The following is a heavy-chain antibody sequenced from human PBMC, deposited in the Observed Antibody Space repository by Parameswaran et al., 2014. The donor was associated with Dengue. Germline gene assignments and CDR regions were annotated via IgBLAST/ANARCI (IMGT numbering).Heavy chain of an antibody. V-gene: IGHV4-34*01. D-gene: IGHD3-22*01. Sequence: RWIRQPPGKGLEWIGEINHSGSTNYNPSLKSRVTISVDTSKNQFSLKLSSVTAADTAVYYCARGDSSGYSGGPFDYWGQGTLVTVSS. CDR3: ARGDSSGYSGGPFDY. CDR2: INHSGST. J-gene: IGHJ4*02.